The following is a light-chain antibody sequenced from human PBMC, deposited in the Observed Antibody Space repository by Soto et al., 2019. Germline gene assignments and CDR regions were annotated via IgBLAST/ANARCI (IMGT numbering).Light chain of an antibody. Sequence: QSALTQPASVSGSPGQSITISCTGTSSDVGGYNYVSWYQHHPGKAPKLMIYEVTYRPSGVSNRFSGSKSGNTASLTISGLQAEDEADYYCSSYTSISTYVFGTGTKLTVL. J-gene: IGLJ1*01. CDR1: SSDVGGYNY. V-gene: IGLV2-14*01. CDR3: SSYTSISTYV. CDR2: EVT.